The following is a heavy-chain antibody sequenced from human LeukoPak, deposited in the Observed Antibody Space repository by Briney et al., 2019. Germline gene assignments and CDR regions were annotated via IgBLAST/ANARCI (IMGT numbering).Heavy chain of an antibody. D-gene: IGHD2-2*02. CDR3: ARGSSYCSSTSCYTNYYYYMDV. V-gene: IGHV4-39*07. Sequence: SETLSLTCTVSGGSISSSSYYWSWIRQPPGKGLEWIGEINHSGSTNYNPSLKSRVTISVDTSKNQFSLKLSSVTAADTAVYYCARGSSYCSSTSCYTNYYYYMDVWGKGTTVTVSS. J-gene: IGHJ6*03. CDR2: INHSGST. CDR1: GGSISSSSYY.